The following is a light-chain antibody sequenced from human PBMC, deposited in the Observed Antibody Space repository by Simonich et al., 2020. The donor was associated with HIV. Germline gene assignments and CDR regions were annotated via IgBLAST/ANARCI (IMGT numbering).Light chain of an antibody. CDR2: AAS. J-gene: IGKJ1*01. V-gene: IGKV1-6*01. CDR3: LQDYNYPRT. Sequence: AIQMTQSPSSLSASVGDRVTITCRASQGIRNDLGWYKQKTGKAPKLLIFAASSLQIGFPSRFSGSGSGTDFTLTISSLQPEDFATYYCLQDYNYPRTFGRGTKVDIK. CDR1: QGIRND.